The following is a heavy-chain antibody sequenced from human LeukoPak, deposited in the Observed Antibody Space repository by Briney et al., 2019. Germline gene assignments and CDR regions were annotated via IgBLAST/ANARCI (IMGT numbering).Heavy chain of an antibody. CDR3: ARGTGGDSYRIDY. CDR2: INPNSDGT. CDR1: GYTFIDYY. J-gene: IGHJ4*02. Sequence: ASVKVSCKASGYTFIDYYMHWVRQAPGQGLEWMGWINPNSDGTNYPQKFQGRVTMTRDTSISTAYMELGRLRSDDTAVYYCARGTGGDSYRIDYWGQGTLVTVSS. V-gene: IGHV1-2*02. D-gene: IGHD5-18*01.